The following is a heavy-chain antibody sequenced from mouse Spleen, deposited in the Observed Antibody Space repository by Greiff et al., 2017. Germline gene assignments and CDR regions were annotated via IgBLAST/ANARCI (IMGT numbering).Heavy chain of an antibody. J-gene: IGHJ3*01. CDR3: ASPLH. CDR2: INPSTGGT. Sequence: VQLQQSGPELVKPGASVKISCKASGYSFTGYYMNWVKQSPEKSLEWIGEINPSTGGTTYNQKFKAKATLTVDKSSSTAYMQLKSLTSEDSAVYYCASPLHWGQGTLVTVSA. CDR1: GYSFTGYY. V-gene: IGHV1-42*01.